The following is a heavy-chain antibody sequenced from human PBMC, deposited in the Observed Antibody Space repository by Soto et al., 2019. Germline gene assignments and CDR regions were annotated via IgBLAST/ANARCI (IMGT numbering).Heavy chain of an antibody. CDR3: ATRPYSSVLEFDY. CDR1: GYTFTSYD. D-gene: IGHD6-25*01. J-gene: IGHJ4*02. V-gene: IGHV1-8*01. Sequence: ASVKVSCKASGYTFTSYDINWVRQATGQGLEWMGWMNPNSGNTGYAQKFQGRVTMTRDTSISTAYMELRSLRSDDTAVYYCATRPYSSVLEFDYWGQGTQVTSPQ. CDR2: MNPNSGNT.